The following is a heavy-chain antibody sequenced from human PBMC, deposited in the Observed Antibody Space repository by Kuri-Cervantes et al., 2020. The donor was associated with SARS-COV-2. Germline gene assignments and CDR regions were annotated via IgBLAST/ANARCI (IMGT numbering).Heavy chain of an antibody. D-gene: IGHD6-6*01. CDR2: IYYSGST. CDR3: ARGFSPASIAAPNPFDY. V-gene: IGHV4-61*08. CDR1: GGSISSGDYY. J-gene: IGHJ4*02. Sequence: SETLSLTCTVSGGSISSGDYYWSWIRQPPGKGLEWIGYIYYSGSTNYNPSLKSRVTISVDTSKNQFSLKLSSVTAADTAVYYCARGFSPASIAAPNPFDYWGQGTLVPSPQ.